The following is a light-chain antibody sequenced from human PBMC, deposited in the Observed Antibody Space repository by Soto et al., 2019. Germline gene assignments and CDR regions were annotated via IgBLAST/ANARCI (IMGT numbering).Light chain of an antibody. Sequence: QSVLTQPPSASGSPGQSVAISCTGTSSDVGGYNYVSWYQHHPGKAPKLMIYEVNKRPSGVPDRFSGSKSGNTASLTVSGLQAEDEADYYCCSYAGSYTWVLGGGTKLTVL. J-gene: IGLJ3*02. CDR3: CSYAGSYTWV. CDR2: EVN. CDR1: SSDVGGYNY. V-gene: IGLV2-8*01.